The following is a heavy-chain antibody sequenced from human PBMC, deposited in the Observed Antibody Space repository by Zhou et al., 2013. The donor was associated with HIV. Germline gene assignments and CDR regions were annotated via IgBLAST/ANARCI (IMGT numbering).Heavy chain of an antibody. V-gene: IGHV1-69*04. CDR3: ARTLGTRHVGMIYGPLGD. D-gene: IGHD3-3*01. CDR1: GGTFSSYA. Sequence: QVQLVQSGAEVKKPGSSVKVSCKASGGTFSSYAISWVRQAPGQGLEWMGGIIPLPGIAKYEQKFQGRLTITADKNTNTVYMELSSLRSEDTAMYWCARTLGTRHVGMIYGPLGDWGQGTLVTVSS. CDR2: IIPLPGIA. J-gene: IGHJ4*02.